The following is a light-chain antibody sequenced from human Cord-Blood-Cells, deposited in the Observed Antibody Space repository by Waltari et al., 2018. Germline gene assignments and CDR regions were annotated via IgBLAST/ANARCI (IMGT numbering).Light chain of an antibody. V-gene: IGLV2-14*03. CDR2: DVS. CDR3: SSYTSSSTLV. Sequence: QSALTQPASVSGSPGPSITISCTGTSSHVGGYTYVSWYQQHPGKAPRPMIYDVSNRPSGVSNRFSSSKSGNTASLTISGLQAEDEADYYCSSYTSSSTLVFGGGTKLTVL. CDR1: SSHVGGYTY. J-gene: IGLJ3*02.